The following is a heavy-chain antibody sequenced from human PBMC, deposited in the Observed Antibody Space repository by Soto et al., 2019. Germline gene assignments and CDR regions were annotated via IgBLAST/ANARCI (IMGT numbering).Heavy chain of an antibody. V-gene: IGHV3-21*01. J-gene: IGHJ2*01. CDR2: ISSSSSYI. Sequence: EVQLVESGGGLVKPGGSLRLSCAASGFTFSSYSMNWVRQAPGKGLEWVSSISSSSSYIYYADSVKGRFTISRDNAKNSLYLQMNSLRAEDTAVYYCARDKGGNSPYWYFDLWGRGTLVTVSS. D-gene: IGHD2-21*02. CDR1: GFTFSSYS. CDR3: ARDKGGNSPYWYFDL.